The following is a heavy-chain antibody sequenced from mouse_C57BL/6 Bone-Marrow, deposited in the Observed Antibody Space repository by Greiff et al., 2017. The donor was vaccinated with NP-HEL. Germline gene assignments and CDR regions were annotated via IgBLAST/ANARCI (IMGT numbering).Heavy chain of an antibody. D-gene: IGHD5-1*01. J-gene: IGHJ4*01. V-gene: IGHV1-50*01. CDR3: ARLGVRVYYAMDY. CDR1: GYTFTSYW. Sequence: VQLQQPGAELVKPGASVKLSCKASGYTFTSYWMQWVKQRPGQGLEWIGEIDPSDSYTNYNQKFKGKATLTVDTSSSTAYMQLSSLTSEDSAVYYCARLGVRVYYAMDYWGQGTSVTVSS. CDR2: IDPSDSYT.